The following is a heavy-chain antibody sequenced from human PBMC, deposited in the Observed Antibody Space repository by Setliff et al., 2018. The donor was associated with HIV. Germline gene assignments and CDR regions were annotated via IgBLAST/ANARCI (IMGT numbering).Heavy chain of an antibody. CDR3: VRGDDILTGYFRPYFFDY. V-gene: IGHV1-3*01. J-gene: IGHJ4*02. Sequence: GASVKVSCKASGYNFFNYHLHWVRQAPGQGLEWMGWINCGNGKSKYSRKFQDRVTFTRDTSASSAYMDLSSLRSEDSAVYYCVRGDDILTGYFRPYFFDYWGQGTLVTVSS. CDR2: INCGNGKS. D-gene: IGHD3-9*01. CDR1: GYNFFNYH.